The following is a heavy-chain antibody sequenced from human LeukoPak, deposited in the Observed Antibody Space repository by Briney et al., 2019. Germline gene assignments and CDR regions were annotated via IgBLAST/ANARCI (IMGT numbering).Heavy chain of an antibody. CDR3: ARQTTVAISPFFQH. CDR2: IYHSGST. D-gene: IGHD4-23*01. J-gene: IGHJ1*01. V-gene: IGHV4-38-2*02. CDR1: GYSISSGYY. Sequence: SETVSLTCTVSGYSISSGYYWGWIRQPPGKGLEWIGSIYHSGSTYYNPSLKSRVTISVDTSKNQFSLKLSSVTAADTAVYYCARQTTVAISPFFQHWGQGTLVTVSS.